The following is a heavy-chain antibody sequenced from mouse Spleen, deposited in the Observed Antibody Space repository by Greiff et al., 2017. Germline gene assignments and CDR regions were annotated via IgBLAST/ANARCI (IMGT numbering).Heavy chain of an antibody. V-gene: IGHV1-72*01. Sequence: QVQLKQPGAELVKPGASVKLSCKASGSTFTSYWMHWVKQRPGRGLEWIGRIDANSGGTKYNENFKSKATLTVDKPSSTAYMQLSSLTFEDSAVYYCARGRYDDYFDYWGQGTTLTVSS. CDR3: ARGRYDDYFDY. CDR1: GSTFTSYW. D-gene: IGHD2-14*01. J-gene: IGHJ2*01. CDR2: IDANSGGT.